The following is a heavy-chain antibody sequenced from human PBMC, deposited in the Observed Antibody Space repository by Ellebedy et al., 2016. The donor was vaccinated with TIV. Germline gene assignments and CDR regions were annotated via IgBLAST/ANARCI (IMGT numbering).Heavy chain of an antibody. Sequence: GESLKISCRTSGFTFADYVLSWFRQAPGKGLEWVSFIRSNPNGGTTIYAASVKGRFTISRDDSQSIAYLQMSSLKVEDTAVYYCSGGRGTYPAFYFPFWGQGTLVTVSS. D-gene: IGHD2/OR15-2a*01. J-gene: IGHJ4*02. CDR3: SGGRGTYPAFYFPF. CDR1: GFTFADYV. CDR2: IRSNPNGGTT. V-gene: IGHV3-49*03.